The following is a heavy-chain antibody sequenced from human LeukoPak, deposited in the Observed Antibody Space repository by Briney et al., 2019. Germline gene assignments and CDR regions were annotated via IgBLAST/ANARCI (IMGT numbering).Heavy chain of an antibody. CDR1: GASISPLY. V-gene: IGHV4-59*11. J-gene: IGHJ4*02. D-gene: IGHD6-19*01. Sequence: KPSETLSLTCTVSGASISPLYWSWIRQAPGKALEFIGYIYDSGAANYNPSLKSRVTLSVDTSKNQFSLKLTSVTAADTAVYYCARGGVAVKYYFDYWGQGILVTVSS. CDR2: IYDSGAA. CDR3: ARGGVAVKYYFDY.